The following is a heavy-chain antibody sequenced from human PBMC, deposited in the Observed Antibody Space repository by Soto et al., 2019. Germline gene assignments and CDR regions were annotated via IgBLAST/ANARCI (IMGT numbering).Heavy chain of an antibody. Sequence: ASVKVSCKASGRSFTSSGISWVRQAPGQGLEWLGWISTHNGNTIYAPRFQDRVTLTIQTSTNTAYMDMRSLRDDDTALYSCAREGILGPHDGYDMWGQGTLVTVSS. V-gene: IGHV1-18*01. D-gene: IGHD3-3*01. CDR3: AREGILGPHDGYDM. CDR1: GRSFTSSG. J-gene: IGHJ4*03. CDR2: ISTHNGNT.